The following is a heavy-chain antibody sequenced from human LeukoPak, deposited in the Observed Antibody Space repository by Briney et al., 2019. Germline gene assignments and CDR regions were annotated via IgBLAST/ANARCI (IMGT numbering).Heavy chain of an antibody. V-gene: IGHV5-51*01. J-gene: IGHJ5*02. Sequence: GESLKISRKGSGYSFTSYWIGWVRQMPGKGLEWMGIIYPGDSDTRYSPSFQGQVTISADKSISTAYLQWSSLKASDTAMYYCARHVSYYDSSGYYYGGWFDPWGQGTLVTVSS. D-gene: IGHD3-22*01. CDR3: ARHVSYYDSSGYYYGGWFDP. CDR1: GYSFTSYW. CDR2: IYPGDSDT.